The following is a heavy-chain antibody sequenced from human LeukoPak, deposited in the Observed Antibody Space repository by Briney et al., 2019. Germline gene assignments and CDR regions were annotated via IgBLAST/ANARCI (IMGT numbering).Heavy chain of an antibody. J-gene: IGHJ4*02. CDR2: ISGDGSST. CDR1: GFTFSTYW. D-gene: IGHD2-15*01. CDR3: ARARYCTGGSCYSDS. V-gene: IGHV3-74*01. Sequence: GGSLRFSCAASGFTFSTYWMQWVRQAPGRGLVWVSRISGDGSSTFYADSVKGRFTISRDNAKNTLYLQMNSLRAEDTAVYYCARARYCTGGSCYSDSWGQGTLVTVSS.